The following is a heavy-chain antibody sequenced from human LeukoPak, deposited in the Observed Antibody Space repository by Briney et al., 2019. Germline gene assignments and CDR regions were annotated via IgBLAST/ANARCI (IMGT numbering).Heavy chain of an antibody. CDR2: TYYTSKLYN. CDR3: AREQRGVFDI. CDR1: GDSVSSNGAT. D-gene: IGHD1-1*01. V-gene: IGHV6-1*01. J-gene: IGHJ3*02. Sequence: SQTLSLTCAISGDSVSSNGATWNWIRQSPSRGLEWLGRTYYTSKLYNDYALSVKSRISFNPDTSKNQFSLQLNSVTPEDTAVYYCAREQRGVFDIWGQGTVVTVSA.